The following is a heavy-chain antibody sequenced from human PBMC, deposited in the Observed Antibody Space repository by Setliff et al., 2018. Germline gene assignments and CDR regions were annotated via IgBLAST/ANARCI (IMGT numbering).Heavy chain of an antibody. V-gene: IGHV4-34*12. D-gene: IGHD6-19*01. J-gene: IGHJ6*03. Sequence: SETLSLTCAVYGGSFSGYYWSWIRQPPGKRLEWIGEIIHSGSTNYNPSLKSRVTMSIDTSKNQFSLKLSSVTAADTAVYYCAREQWLDPPGYYYMDVWAKGTTVTVSS. CDR1: GGSFSGYY. CDR2: IIHSGST. CDR3: AREQWLDPPGYYYMDV.